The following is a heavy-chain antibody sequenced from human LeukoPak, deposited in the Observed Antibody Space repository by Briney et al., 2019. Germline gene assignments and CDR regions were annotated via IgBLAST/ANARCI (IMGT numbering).Heavy chain of an antibody. V-gene: IGHV4-38-2*02. J-gene: IGHJ4*02. Sequence: PSETLSLTCTVSGYSISSGYYWGWIRQPPGKGLEWVGSIYHSGSTYYNPSLKSRVTISVDTSKNQFSLRLSSVTAADTAVYYCARGAGSGARDYWGQGTLVTVSS. CDR2: IYHSGST. CDR1: GYSISSGYY. CDR3: ARGAGSGARDY. D-gene: IGHD6-25*01.